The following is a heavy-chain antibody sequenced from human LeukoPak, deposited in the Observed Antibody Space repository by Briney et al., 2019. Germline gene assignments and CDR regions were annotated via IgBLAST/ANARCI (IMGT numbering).Heavy chain of an antibody. D-gene: IGHD6-19*01. CDR3: ARDGDRIAVAGTPLLDY. V-gene: IGHV1-69*05. CDR2: IIPIFGTA. J-gene: IGHJ4*02. CDR1: GGTFSSYA. Sequence: SVKVSCKASGGTFSSYAISWVRQAPGQGLEWMGGIIPIFGTANYAQKLQGRVTMTTDTSTSTAYMELRSLRSDDTAVYYCARDGDRIAVAGTPLLDYWGQGTLVTVSS.